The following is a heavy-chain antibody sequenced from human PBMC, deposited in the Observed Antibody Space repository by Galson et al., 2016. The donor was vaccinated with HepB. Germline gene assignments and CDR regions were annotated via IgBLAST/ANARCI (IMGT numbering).Heavy chain of an antibody. CDR3: ARDGSDFRSGYCVYFEC. J-gene: IGHJ4*02. Sequence: SCKASGYTFPTYGTSWVRQAPGEGLEWMGWISAYNGNTHYAQKFQGRVTMTTDTSTSTAYMELRSLRSDDTALYYCARDGSDFRSGYCVYFECWGQGTLVTVSS. CDR2: ISAYNGNT. D-gene: IGHD3-3*01. CDR1: GYTFPTYG. V-gene: IGHV1-18*01.